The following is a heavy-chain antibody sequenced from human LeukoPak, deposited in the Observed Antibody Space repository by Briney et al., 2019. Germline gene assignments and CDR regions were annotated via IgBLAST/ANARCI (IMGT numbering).Heavy chain of an antibody. CDR1: GFTFSSYS. V-gene: IGHV3-21*01. D-gene: IGHD3-10*01. J-gene: IGHJ4*02. Sequence: SGGSLRLSCAASGFTFSSYSMNWVRQAPGKGLEWVSSISSSSSYIYYADSVKGRFTISRDNAKNSLYLQLNSLRAEDTAVYYCAREGSDYKYFDYWGQGTLVTVSS. CDR2: ISSSSSYI. CDR3: AREGSDYKYFDY.